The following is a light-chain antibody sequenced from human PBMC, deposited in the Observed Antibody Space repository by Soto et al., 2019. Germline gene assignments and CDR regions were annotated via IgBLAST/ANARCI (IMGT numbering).Light chain of an antibody. V-gene: IGKV3-15*01. Sequence: EIVMTQSPAPPSPSPGERATLSRRASQSVSSNLAWYQQKLGQAPRLLIYGASTRATGIPARFSGSGSGTELTLTISSLQSEDFAVYYCQQYNNWPWTFGQGTKVEIK. J-gene: IGKJ1*01. CDR1: QSVSSN. CDR3: QQYNNWPWT. CDR2: GAS.